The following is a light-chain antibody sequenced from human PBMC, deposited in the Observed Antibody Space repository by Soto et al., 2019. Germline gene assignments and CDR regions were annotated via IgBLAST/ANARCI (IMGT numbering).Light chain of an antibody. CDR3: SSKAGNTFYV. CDR1: SSDVGAYNY. J-gene: IGLJ1*01. Sequence: QSALTQPPSASGSPGQSVTISCTGTSSDVGAYNYVSWYQQHPGNAPKLLLYQVTKRPSGVPDRFSASKSGNTASLTVSGLQAEDEADYYCSSKAGNTFYVFGTGTKLTVL. CDR2: QVT. V-gene: IGLV2-8*01.